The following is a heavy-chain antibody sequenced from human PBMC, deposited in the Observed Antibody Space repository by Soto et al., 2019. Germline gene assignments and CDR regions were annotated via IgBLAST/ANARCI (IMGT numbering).Heavy chain of an antibody. J-gene: IGHJ6*03. CDR1: GGSFSGYY. D-gene: IGHD3-3*01. V-gene: IGHV4-34*01. CDR2: INHSGST. Sequence: SETLSLTCAVYGGSFSGYYWSWIRQPPGKGLEWIGEINHSGSTNYNPSLKSRVTISVDTSKNQFSLKLSSVTAADTAVYYCAALRFLEWFSDRDLEDYYMDVWGKGTTVTVSS. CDR3: AALRFLEWFSDRDLEDYYMDV.